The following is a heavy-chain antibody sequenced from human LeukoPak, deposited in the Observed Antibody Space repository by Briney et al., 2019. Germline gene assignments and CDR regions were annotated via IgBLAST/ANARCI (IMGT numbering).Heavy chain of an antibody. J-gene: IGHJ6*03. CDR2: MNPNSGNT. Sequence: ASVKVSCKASGYTFTSYDINWVRQATGQGLEWMGWMNPNSGNTGYAQKFQGRVTMTRNTSISTAYVELSSLRSEDTDVYYCARGSNYGDYLFYYYYMDVWGKGTTVTVSS. CDR1: GYTFTSYD. CDR3: ARGSNYGDYLFYYYYMDV. D-gene: IGHD4-17*01. V-gene: IGHV1-8*01.